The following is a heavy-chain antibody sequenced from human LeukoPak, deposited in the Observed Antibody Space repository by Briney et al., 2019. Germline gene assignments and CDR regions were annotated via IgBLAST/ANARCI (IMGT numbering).Heavy chain of an antibody. J-gene: IGHJ3*02. CDR2: ISSSSSYI. Sequence: AGGSLRLSCAASGFTFSSYSMNWVRQAPGKGLEWVSSISSSSSYIYYADSMKGRFTISRDNAKKSLYLQMNRLRAEDTAVYYCARDAYDSSGYSDAEDAFDIWGQGTMVTVSS. D-gene: IGHD3-22*01. CDR1: GFTFSSYS. V-gene: IGHV3-21*01. CDR3: ARDAYDSSGYSDAEDAFDI.